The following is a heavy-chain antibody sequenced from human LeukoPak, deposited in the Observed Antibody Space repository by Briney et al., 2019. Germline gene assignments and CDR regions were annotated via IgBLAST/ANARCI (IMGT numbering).Heavy chain of an antibody. J-gene: IGHJ4*02. CDR3: ARSTRNCSGGSCYSVYFDY. V-gene: IGHV3-7*01. CDR1: GFTFSSYW. D-gene: IGHD2-15*01. CDR2: IKQDGSEK. Sequence: GGSLRLSCAASGFTFSSYWMSWVRQAPGKGLEWVANIKQDGSEKYYVDSVKGRFTISRDNAKNSLYLQMNSLRAEDTAVYYCARSTRNCSGGSCYSVYFDYWGQGTLVTVSS.